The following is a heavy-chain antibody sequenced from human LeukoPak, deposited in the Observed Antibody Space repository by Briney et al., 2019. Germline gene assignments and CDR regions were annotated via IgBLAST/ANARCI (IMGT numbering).Heavy chain of an antibody. D-gene: IGHD6-13*01. CDR1: GYSINSGHY. Sequence: SETLSLTCTVSGYSINSGHYWGWIRQPPGKGLEWIGSIFHSGNTYSNPSLKSRVTISVDTSKNQFSLKLTSVTAADTAVYYCARAGPSSSWHQFDYWGQGTLVTVSS. CDR2: IFHSGNT. J-gene: IGHJ4*02. V-gene: IGHV4-38-2*02. CDR3: ARAGPSSSWHQFDY.